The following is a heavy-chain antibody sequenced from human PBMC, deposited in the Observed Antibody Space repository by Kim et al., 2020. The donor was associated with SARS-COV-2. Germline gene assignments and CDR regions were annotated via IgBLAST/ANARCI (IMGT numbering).Heavy chain of an antibody. J-gene: IGHJ4*02. V-gene: IGHV5-10-1*01. CDR2: T. D-gene: IGHD2-15*01. Sequence: TTSGPSLQGHVTISADKSISTAYLQWSSLKASDTAMYYCARHGHGRGFDYWGQGTLVTVSS. CDR3: ARHGHGRGFDY.